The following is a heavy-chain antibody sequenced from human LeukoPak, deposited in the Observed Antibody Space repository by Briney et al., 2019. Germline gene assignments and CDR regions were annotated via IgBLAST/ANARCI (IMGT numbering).Heavy chain of an antibody. J-gene: IGHJ4*03. CDR3: AKGPGTYFFDSSPSGDY. CDR2: ISGSSGST. D-gene: IGHD3-22*01. CDR1: GFTFSIYA. V-gene: IGHV3-23*01. Sequence: GGSLTLSCAASGFTFSIYAMRSARQPPGKGLEWVSAISGSSGSTYYAESVYGRFTISRDNSKNTLYLQMSSLRAKDTAVYYSAKGPGTYFFDSSPSGDYCGQGTLVSVSS.